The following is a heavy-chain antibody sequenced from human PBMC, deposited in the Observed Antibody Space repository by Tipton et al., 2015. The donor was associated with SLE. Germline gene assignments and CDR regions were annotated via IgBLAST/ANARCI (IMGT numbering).Heavy chain of an antibody. CDR1: GGTFSSYA. CDR3: ARGLGFWSGNVGALDI. V-gene: IGHV1-69*06. D-gene: IGHD3-3*01. J-gene: IGHJ3*02. CDR2: IIPIFGTA. Sequence: QVQLVQSGAEVKKPGSSVKVSCKASGGTFSSYAISWVRQAPGQGLEWMGGIIPIFGTANYAQKFQGRVTMTWDTSTSTVYMELSSLRSKDTAVYYCARGLGFWSGNVGALDIWGQGTMVTVSS.